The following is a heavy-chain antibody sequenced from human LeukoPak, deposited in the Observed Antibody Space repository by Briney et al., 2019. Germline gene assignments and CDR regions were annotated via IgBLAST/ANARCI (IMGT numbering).Heavy chain of an antibody. D-gene: IGHD4-17*01. J-gene: IGHJ4*02. Sequence: SETLSLTCTVPGGSLSSNNYYWGWIRQPPGKGLEWIGIISNSGITYYSPSLRSRVTISVDTSKNQFSLKLSSVTAEDTAVYYCARLEGSTVTAAFDYWGQGTLVTVSS. CDR2: ISNSGIT. V-gene: IGHV4-39*01. CDR1: GGSLSSNNYY. CDR3: ARLEGSTVTAAFDY.